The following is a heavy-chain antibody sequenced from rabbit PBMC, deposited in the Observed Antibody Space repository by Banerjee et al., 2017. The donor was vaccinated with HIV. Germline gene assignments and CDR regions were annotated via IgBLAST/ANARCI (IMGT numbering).Heavy chain of an antibody. CDR2: IGTGSGSN. CDR3: AREEYGGIGYYRL. D-gene: IGHD8-1*01. CDR1: GIDFSSYYR. V-gene: IGHV1S45*01. Sequence: QQQLEESGGGLVKPGGTLTLTCKASGIDFSSYYRMCWVRLAPGKGLEWIGCIGTGSGSNYNASWAKGRFTISETASTTVDLKMTSLTAADTATYFCAREEYGGIGYYRLWGPGTLVTVS. J-gene: IGHJ4*01.